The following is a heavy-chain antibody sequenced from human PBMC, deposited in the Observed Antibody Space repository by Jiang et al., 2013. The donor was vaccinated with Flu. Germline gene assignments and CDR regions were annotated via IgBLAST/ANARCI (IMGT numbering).Heavy chain of an antibody. Sequence: GSGLVKPSETLSLTCAVYGGSFSGYYWSWIRQPPGKGLEWIGEINHRGTTNYSPSLESRVTISIDTSKKHLSLILSSVTAADTAVYYCARGPIWGQGTMVIVSS. V-gene: IGHV4-34*01. CDR2: INHRGTT. CDR3: ARGPI. CDR1: GGSFSGYY. J-gene: IGHJ3*02.